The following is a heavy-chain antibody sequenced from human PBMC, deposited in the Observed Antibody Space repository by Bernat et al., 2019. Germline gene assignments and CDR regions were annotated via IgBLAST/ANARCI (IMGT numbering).Heavy chain of an antibody. CDR1: AFIFTDAW. CDR3: NTDRITTFGRF. CDR2: IKSKTDGGTT. D-gene: IGHD3-3*01. Sequence: EVQLVESGGDLVKPGESLRLSCATSAFIFTDAWMNWVRQAPGKGLEWVGRIKSKTDGGTTEYAAPVKGRFTISRDDSKNTVYLQMNSLKIEDTDIYYCNTDRITTFGRFWGQGTLVTVSS. J-gene: IGHJ4*02. V-gene: IGHV3-15*07.